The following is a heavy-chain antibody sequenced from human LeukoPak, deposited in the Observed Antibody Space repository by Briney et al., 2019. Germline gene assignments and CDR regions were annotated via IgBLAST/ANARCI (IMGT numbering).Heavy chain of an antibody. CDR1: GFILSSSE. CDR3: ARGWASEAFDY. Sequence: GGSLRLSCVASGFILSSSEMNWVRQAPGKGLEWVSFIATDNTIYYADSVKGRFTISRDNAKNSLYLQMDSLRAEDTAVYYCARGWASEAFDYWGQGTLVTVSS. V-gene: IGHV3-48*03. J-gene: IGHJ4*02. D-gene: IGHD1-26*01. CDR2: IATDNTI.